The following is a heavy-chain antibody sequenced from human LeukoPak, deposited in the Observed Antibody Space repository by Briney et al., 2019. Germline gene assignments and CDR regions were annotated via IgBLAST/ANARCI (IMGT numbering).Heavy chain of an antibody. Sequence: GASVKVSCKASGYTFTGYYMHWVRQAPGQGLEWMGWINPNSGGTNYAQKFQGRVTMTRDTSISTAYMELSRLRSDDTAVYYCQIMGYLEWKAIDYWGQGALVTVSS. D-gene: IGHD2-8*01. V-gene: IGHV1-2*02. CDR1: GYTFTGYY. CDR3: QIMGYLEWKAIDY. CDR2: INPNSGGT. J-gene: IGHJ4*02.